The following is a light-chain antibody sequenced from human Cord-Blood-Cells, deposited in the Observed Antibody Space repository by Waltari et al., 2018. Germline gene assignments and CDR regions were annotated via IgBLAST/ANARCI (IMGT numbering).Light chain of an antibody. V-gene: IGKV4-1*01. J-gene: IGKJ1*01. CDR2: WAS. Sequence: DIVMNQSPDSLAASPGERATINCKSRQSVLYSSNNKHYLAWYQQKPGQPPKLLIYWASTRTAGVPDRFSGSGTGTDFTLTIGSVQAEGVGVDYCQQYYSTPRTFGQGAKVEIK. CDR3: QQYYSTPRT. CDR1: QSVLYSSNNKHY.